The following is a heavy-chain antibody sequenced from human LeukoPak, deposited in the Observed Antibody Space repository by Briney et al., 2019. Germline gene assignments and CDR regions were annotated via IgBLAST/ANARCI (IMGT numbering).Heavy chain of an antibody. CDR3: ATVAGGRGPLERALGYYYYMDV. D-gene: IGHD3-16*01. V-gene: IGHV3-15*01. Sequence: KSGGSLRLSCAASGFTFTKAWMNWVRQAPGKGLEWVGRIRANPDGGTTDYAEPVKGRFTISRDDSKNTLFLQMNSLKSEDAAVYYCATVAGGRGPLERALGYYYYMDVWGKGTTVTVSS. CDR2: IRANPDGGTT. J-gene: IGHJ6*03. CDR1: GFTFTKAW.